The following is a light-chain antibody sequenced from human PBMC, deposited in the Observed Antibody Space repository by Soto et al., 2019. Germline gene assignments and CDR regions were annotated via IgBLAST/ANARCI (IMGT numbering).Light chain of an antibody. CDR1: SSNIGAGYD. CDR2: GNS. Sequence: QSVLTQPPSVSGAPGPRVTISCTGSSSNIGAGYDVHWYQQLPGTATKLLIYGNSNRPSGVPDRFSGSKSGTSASLAITGLQAEDEADYYCQSYDSSLSGSVFGGGTKVTVL. J-gene: IGLJ2*01. CDR3: QSYDSSLSGSV. V-gene: IGLV1-40*01.